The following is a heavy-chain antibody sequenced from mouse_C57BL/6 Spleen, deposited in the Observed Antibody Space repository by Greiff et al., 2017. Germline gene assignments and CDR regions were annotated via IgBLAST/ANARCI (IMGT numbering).Heavy chain of an antibody. V-gene: IGHV5-16*01. Sequence: EVMLVESEGGLVQPGSSMKLSCTASGFTFSDYYMAWVRQVPEKGLEWVANINYDGSSTYYLDSLKSRFIISRDNAKNILYLQMSSLKSEDTATYYCARERGHNYAMDYWGQGTSVTVSS. CDR1: GFTFSDYY. CDR2: INYDGSST. J-gene: IGHJ4*01. CDR3: ARERGHNYAMDY.